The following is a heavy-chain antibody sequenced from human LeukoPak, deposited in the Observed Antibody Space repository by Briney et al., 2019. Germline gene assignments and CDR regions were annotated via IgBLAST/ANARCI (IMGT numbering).Heavy chain of an antibody. CDR1: GFTFSSYA. CDR3: AKFSTDYYYYYMDV. J-gene: IGHJ6*03. V-gene: IGHV3-23*01. D-gene: IGHD3-3*02. CDR2: ISGSGGST. Sequence: GGSLRLSCAASGFTFSSYAMSWVRQAPGKGLEWVSAISGSGGSTYYADSVKGRFTISRDNPKNTLYLQMNSLRAEDTAVYYCAKFSTDYYYYYMDVWGKGTTVTVSS.